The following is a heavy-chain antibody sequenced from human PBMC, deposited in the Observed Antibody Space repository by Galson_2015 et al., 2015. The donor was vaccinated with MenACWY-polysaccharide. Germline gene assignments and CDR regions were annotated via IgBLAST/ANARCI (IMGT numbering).Heavy chain of an antibody. CDR2: ISYDGSNK. CDR1: GFTFRSYG. D-gene: IGHD6-19*01. CDR3: ANIAVADTGPFDY. J-gene: IGHJ4*02. V-gene: IGHV3-30*18. Sequence: SLRLSCAASGFTFRSYGMHWVRQAPGKGLEWVAVISYDGSNKYYADSVKGRFTISRDNSKNTLYLQMNSLRAEDTAVYYCANIAVADTGPFDYWGQGTLVTVSS.